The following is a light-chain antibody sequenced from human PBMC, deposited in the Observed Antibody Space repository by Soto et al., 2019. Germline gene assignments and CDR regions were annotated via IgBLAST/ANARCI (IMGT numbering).Light chain of an antibody. J-gene: IGLJ3*02. CDR2: DVS. V-gene: IGLV2-11*01. CDR1: SSDVGGYNY. CDR3: CSYAGSYTSWV. Sequence: QSALTQPRSVSGSPGQLVTISCTGTSSDVGGYNYVSWYQQHPGKAPKLMIYDVSKRPSGVPDRFSGSKSGNTASLTISGRQAEEEADYYCCSYAGSYTSWVFGGGTKLTVL.